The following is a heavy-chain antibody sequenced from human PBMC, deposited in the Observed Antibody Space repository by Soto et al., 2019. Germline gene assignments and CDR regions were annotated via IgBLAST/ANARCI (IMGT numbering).Heavy chain of an antibody. CDR2: ISSSSSYI. J-gene: IGHJ5*02. CDR1: GFTFSSYS. V-gene: IGHV3-21*01. CDR3: ARRTAMDLYNWFDP. D-gene: IGHD5-18*01. Sequence: NPGGSLRLSCAASGFTFSSYSMTWVLQAPGKGLEWVSSISSSSSYIYYADSVKGRFTISRDNAKNSLYLQMNSLRAEDTAVYYCARRTAMDLYNWFDPWGQGTLVTSPQ.